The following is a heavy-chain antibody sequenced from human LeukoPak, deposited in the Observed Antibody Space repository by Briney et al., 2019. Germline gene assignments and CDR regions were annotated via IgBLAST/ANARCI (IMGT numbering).Heavy chain of an antibody. Sequence: QPGRSLRLSCAASGFTFSSYGMHWVRQAPGKGLEWVAVIWHDGSNKYYADSVKGRFTISRDNSKNTLYLQMNSLRAEDTAVYYCAREVEAEREFDYWGQGTLVTVS. V-gene: IGHV3-33*01. J-gene: IGHJ4*02. CDR3: AREVEAEREFDY. CDR2: IWHDGSNK. CDR1: GFTFSSYG.